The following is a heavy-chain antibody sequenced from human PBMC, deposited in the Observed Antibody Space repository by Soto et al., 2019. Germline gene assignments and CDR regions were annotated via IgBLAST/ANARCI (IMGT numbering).Heavy chain of an antibody. D-gene: IGHD3-10*01. J-gene: IGHJ4*02. Sequence: SETLSLTCAVYGGSFSGYYWSWIRQPPGKGLEWIGEINHSGSTNYNPSLKSRVTISVDTSKNQFSLKLSSVTAADTAVYYCARGVVRGVIITSVGDFDYWGQGTLVTVSS. CDR1: GGSFSGYY. CDR2: INHSGST. CDR3: ARGVVRGVIITSVGDFDY. V-gene: IGHV4-34*01.